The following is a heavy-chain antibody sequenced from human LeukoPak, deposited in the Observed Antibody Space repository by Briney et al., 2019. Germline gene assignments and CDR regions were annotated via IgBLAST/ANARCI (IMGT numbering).Heavy chain of an antibody. D-gene: IGHD3-16*01. CDR3: ARHRPGERRFDP. J-gene: IGHJ5*02. CDR2: INYSGST. V-gene: IGHV4-59*08. Sequence: KPSETLSLTCSVSGGSISSDYLSRIRQPPGKGLEWIGYINYSGSTNYNPSLKSRVTISVDTSKNQFSLKLSSVTAADTAVYYCARHRPGERRFDPWGQGTLVTVSS. CDR1: GGSISSDY.